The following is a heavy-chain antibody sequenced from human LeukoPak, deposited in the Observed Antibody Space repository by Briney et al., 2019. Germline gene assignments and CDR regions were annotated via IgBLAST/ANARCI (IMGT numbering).Heavy chain of an antibody. V-gene: IGHV3-23*01. J-gene: IGHJ4*02. D-gene: IGHD1-26*01. CDR2: ISGSGGST. CDR1: GFTFSSYA. CDR3: AAPNSGSYYPWDY. Sequence: PGGSLRLSCAASGFTFSSYAMSWVRQAPGKGLEGVSAISGSGGSTYYADSVKGRFTISRDNSKNPLYLQMNSLRAEDTAVYYCAAPNSGSYYPWDYWGQGTLVTVSS.